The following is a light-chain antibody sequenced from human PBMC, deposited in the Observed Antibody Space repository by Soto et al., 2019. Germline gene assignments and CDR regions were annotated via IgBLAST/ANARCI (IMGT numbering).Light chain of an antibody. CDR1: QSISDT. V-gene: IGKV3-15*01. CDR2: GAS. Sequence: EIVMTQSPATLSVSPGGRVTLSCRASQSISDTIAWYQQKPGQAPRXLIYGASARATGFPARFSGSGSGTDLTITISSLQSEDFEVYYCQQYNNWPWTFGQGTKVDIK. CDR3: QQYNNWPWT. J-gene: IGKJ1*01.